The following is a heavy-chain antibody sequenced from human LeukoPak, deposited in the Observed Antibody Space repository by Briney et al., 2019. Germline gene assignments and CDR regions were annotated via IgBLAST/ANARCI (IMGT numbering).Heavy chain of an antibody. Sequence: GGSLRLSCAASGFTFSSYGMHWVRQAPGKGLEWVAFIRYDGSNKYYADSVKGRFTISRDNSKNTLYLQMNSLRVEDTAMYYCARAMEQWLRFDYWGQGTLVTVSS. CDR3: ARAMEQWLRFDY. CDR2: IRYDGSNK. D-gene: IGHD3-22*01. J-gene: IGHJ4*02. CDR1: GFTFSSYG. V-gene: IGHV3-30*02.